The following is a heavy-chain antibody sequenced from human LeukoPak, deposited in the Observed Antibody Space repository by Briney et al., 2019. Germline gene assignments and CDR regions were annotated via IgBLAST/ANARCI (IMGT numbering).Heavy chain of an antibody. CDR1: GGSISSYY. D-gene: IGHD5-24*01. CDR3: VRRRDGYIDN. Sequence: PSETLSLTCTVSGGSISSYYWSWIHQPPGKGVEWIGDIDFSGSNKYNTSLKRRLNISERASNNQFSLKLSSVPAADTAVYYCVRRRDGYIDNWGQGTLLTVSS. CDR2: IDFSGSN. J-gene: IGHJ4*02. V-gene: IGHV4-59*08.